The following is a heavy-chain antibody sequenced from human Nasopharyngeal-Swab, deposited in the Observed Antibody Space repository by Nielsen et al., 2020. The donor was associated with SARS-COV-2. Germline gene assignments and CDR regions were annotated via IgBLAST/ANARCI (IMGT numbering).Heavy chain of an antibody. J-gene: IGHJ6*02. D-gene: IGHD2-15*01. CDR3: AKRGGSCSGGRCYADGMDV. CDR2: IYPGDSDN. Sequence: GESLKISCKGSGYSFTSYWIGWVRQVPGKGLEWMGGIYPGDSDNRYSPSFQGQVTVSADKSISTAYLQWSSLKASDTAMYYCAKRGGSCSGGRCYADGMDVWGHGTTVTVSS. V-gene: IGHV5-51*01. CDR1: GYSFTSYW.